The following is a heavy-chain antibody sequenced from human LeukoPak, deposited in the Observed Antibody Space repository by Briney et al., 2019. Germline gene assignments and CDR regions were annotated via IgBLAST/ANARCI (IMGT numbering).Heavy chain of an antibody. J-gene: IGHJ4*02. CDR3: AKDRYGDGFAHLDY. CDR1: GYTFTDYY. V-gene: IGHV1-2*02. Sequence: ASVKVSCKTSGYTFTDYYIHWVRQAPGQGLEWMGWINPNSGGTNYAQKFQGRVTMTRDTSISTAYMELNRLRSDDTAVYYCAKDRYGDGFAHLDYWGQGALVTVSS. CDR2: INPNSGGT. D-gene: IGHD5-24*01.